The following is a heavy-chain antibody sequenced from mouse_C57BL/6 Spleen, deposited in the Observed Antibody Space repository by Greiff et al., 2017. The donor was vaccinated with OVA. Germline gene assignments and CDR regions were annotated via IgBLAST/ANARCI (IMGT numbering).Heavy chain of an antibody. D-gene: IGHD4-1*02. V-gene: IGHV10-1*01. Sequence: DVQLQESGGGLVQPKGSLKLSCAASGFSFNTYAMNWVRQAPGKGLEWVARIRSKSNNYATYYADSVKDRFTISRDDSESMLYLQMNNLKTEDTAMYYCVRSNWDWFAYWGQGTLVTVSA. CDR3: VRSNWDWFAY. CDR2: IRSKSNNYAT. J-gene: IGHJ3*01. CDR1: GFSFNTYA.